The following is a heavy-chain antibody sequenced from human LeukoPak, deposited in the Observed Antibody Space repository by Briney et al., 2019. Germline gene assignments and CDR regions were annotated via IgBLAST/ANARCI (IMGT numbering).Heavy chain of an antibody. CDR3: ARDRWHCRVNCDSVYYFALDV. J-gene: IGHJ6*02. CDR2: INPGNGDT. D-gene: IGHD2-15*01. Sequence: ASVKVSCKASGYTFTSYAMHWVRQAPGQSLEWLGWINPGNGDTKYSQDFQGRVTINTDTSAATAYVELNSLTSEDTAVYYCARDRWHCRVNCDSVYYFALDVWGQGTTVTVSS. CDR1: GYTFTSYA. V-gene: IGHV1-3*01.